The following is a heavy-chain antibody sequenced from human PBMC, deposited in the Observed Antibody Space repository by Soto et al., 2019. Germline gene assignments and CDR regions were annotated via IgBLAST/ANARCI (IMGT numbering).Heavy chain of an antibody. CDR1: GGTFSSYA. V-gene: IGHV1-69*01. CDR3: ARRGESGSWSSDYYFYMDV. D-gene: IGHD6-13*01. CDR2: MIPVFGST. Sequence: QVQLVQSGAEVKKPGSSVKVSSKASGGTFSSYAISWVRQAPGQGLEWMAGMIPVFGSTHYTKKFQGRVTVTADESTSTAYLEVSSLRSEDTAVYYCARRGESGSWSSDYYFYMDVWGQGTTVIVSS. J-gene: IGHJ6*02.